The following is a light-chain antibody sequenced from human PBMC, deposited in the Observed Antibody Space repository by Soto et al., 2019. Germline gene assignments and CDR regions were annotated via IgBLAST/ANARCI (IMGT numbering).Light chain of an antibody. CDR3: QQYESTPPS. V-gene: IGKV4-1*01. Sequence: DIVMTQSPDSLAVSLGERATINCKSSQSVLYSSNNKNYLAWYQQRPGQPPKLLIYWASTRESGVPDRFSGSGSGTDFTLTIYSLQAEDVAVYYCQQYESTPPSFGQGTKLEIK. J-gene: IGKJ2*01. CDR2: WAS. CDR1: QSVLYSSNNKNY.